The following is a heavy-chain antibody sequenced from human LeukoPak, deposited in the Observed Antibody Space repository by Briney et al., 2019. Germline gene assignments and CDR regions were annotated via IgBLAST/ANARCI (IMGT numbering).Heavy chain of an antibody. Sequence: PSETLSLTCAVYGGSFGGYYWSWVRQPPGKGLEWIGEINHSGSTNYNPSLKSRVTISVDPSKNQFSLKLSSVTAADTAVYYCARGRWNSFDYWGQGTLVTVSS. CDR1: GGSFGGYY. D-gene: IGHD1-7*01. V-gene: IGHV4-34*01. CDR3: ARGRWNSFDY. J-gene: IGHJ4*02. CDR2: INHSGST.